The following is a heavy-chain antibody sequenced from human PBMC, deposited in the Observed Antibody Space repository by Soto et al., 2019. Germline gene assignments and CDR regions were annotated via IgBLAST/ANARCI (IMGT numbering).Heavy chain of an antibody. CDR2: IKSKTDGGTT. Sequence: GGPLRLSCGASGFTFSIAWMSWVRQAQGKGLEWVGRIKSKTDGGTTDYAAPVKGRFTISRDDSKNTLYLQMNSLKTEDTAVYYCAKGASIAAATNYYMDVWGKGTTVTVSS. CDR1: GFTFSIAW. J-gene: IGHJ6*03. CDR3: AKGASIAAATNYYMDV. D-gene: IGHD6-13*01. V-gene: IGHV3-15*01.